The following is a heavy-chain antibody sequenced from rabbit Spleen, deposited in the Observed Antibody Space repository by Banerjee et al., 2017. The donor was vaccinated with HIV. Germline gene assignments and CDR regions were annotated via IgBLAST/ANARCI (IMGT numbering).Heavy chain of an antibody. Sequence: LEESGGGLVKPGGTLTLTCTVSGFSFSSNWICWVRQAPGKGLEWIACIYNGDGTTYYATWAKGRFTISRTSSTTVTLRMTSLTAADRATYFCARDLVGVIGWNFYLWGQGTLVTVS. D-gene: IGHD1-1*01. J-gene: IGHJ4*01. V-gene: IGHV1S45*01. CDR2: IYNGDGTT. CDR1: GFSFSSNW. CDR3: ARDLVGVIGWNFYL.